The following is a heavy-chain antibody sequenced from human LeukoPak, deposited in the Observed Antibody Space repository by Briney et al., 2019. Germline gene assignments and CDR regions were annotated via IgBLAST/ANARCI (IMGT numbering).Heavy chain of an antibody. V-gene: IGHV3-48*01. D-gene: IGHD5-12*01. CDR1: GFSFSLYS. Sequence: GGSLRLSCVASGFSFSLYSMKWVRQAPGKGLEWVSYISDTSAMYYADSVRGRFTISRDNAKNSLFLQMNSPRVEDTGVYYCARDGGYSGYDADCWGQGTLVTVSS. J-gene: IGHJ4*02. CDR3: ARDGGYSGYDADC. CDR2: ISDTSAM.